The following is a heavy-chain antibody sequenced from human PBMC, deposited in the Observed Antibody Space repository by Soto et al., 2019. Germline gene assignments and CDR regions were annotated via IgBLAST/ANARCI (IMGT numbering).Heavy chain of an antibody. CDR3: AITPNCGRDCSADSYWFFDL. Sequence: EVQLLESGGNLVQPGGSLRLSCAASGLTFSNYATSWVRQAPGKGLEWVSAISGGGLSTYYADSVKGRFTISRDNSRNTLFLQMSALRAEDTAVYYCAITPNCGRDCSADSYWFFDLWGRGTLVTVSS. J-gene: IGHJ2*01. D-gene: IGHD2-21*02. CDR1: GLTFSNYA. V-gene: IGHV3-23*01. CDR2: ISGGGLST.